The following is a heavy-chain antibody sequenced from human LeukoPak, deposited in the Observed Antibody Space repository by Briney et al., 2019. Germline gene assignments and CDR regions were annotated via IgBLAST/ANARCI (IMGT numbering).Heavy chain of an antibody. D-gene: IGHD1-14*01. CDR3: ASVEIPATGAFDY. CDR2: LMTSGYT. CDR1: GASVTNYH. J-gene: IGHJ4*02. Sequence: PSETLSLTCTVSGASVTNYHWSWVRQPAGKGLEWIGRLMTSGYTDYNPSLKSRVTISVDKSMNLFSLRLTSVAPADTAVYYCASVEIPATGAFDYWGQGTLVTVS. V-gene: IGHV4-4*07.